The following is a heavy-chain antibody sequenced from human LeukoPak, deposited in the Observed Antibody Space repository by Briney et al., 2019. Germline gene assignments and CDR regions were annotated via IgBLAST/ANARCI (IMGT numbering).Heavy chain of an antibody. CDR3: VKALYDSGGYYYAY. Sequence: GGSLRLSCSSSGFSFSSYAMSWVRQAPGKGLEYVSAISFDGRSTYYADSVKGRFTISRDNFKNTLYLQMSSLRVEDTAVYYCVKALYDSGGYYYAYWGQGTLVTVSS. V-gene: IGHV3-64D*06. J-gene: IGHJ4*02. D-gene: IGHD3-22*01. CDR2: ISFDGRST. CDR1: GFSFSSYA.